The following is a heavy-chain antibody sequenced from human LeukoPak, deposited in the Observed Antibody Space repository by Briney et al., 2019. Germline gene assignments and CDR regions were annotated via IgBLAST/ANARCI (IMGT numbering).Heavy chain of an antibody. Sequence: PSETLSLTCTVSGGSISSYYWSWIRQPPGKGLEWIGYIYTSGSTNNNPSLKSRVTISVDTSKNQFSLKLSSVTAADTAVYYCARQVGYYYYYYMDVWGKGTTVTVSS. V-gene: IGHV4-4*09. CDR2: IYTSGST. CDR1: GGSISSYY. J-gene: IGHJ6*03. CDR3: ARQVGYYYYYYMDV. D-gene: IGHD1-26*01.